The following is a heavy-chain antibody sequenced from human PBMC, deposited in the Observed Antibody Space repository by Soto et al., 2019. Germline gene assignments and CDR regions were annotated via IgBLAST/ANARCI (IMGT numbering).Heavy chain of an antibody. CDR3: ARVVYASYGMDV. J-gene: IGHJ6*02. D-gene: IGHD2-8*01. CDR2: ISSSGSTI. CDR1: GFTFSSYE. Sequence: AGGSLRLSCAASGFTFSSYEMNWVRQAPGKGLEWVSYISSSGSTIYYADSVKGRFTISRDNAKNSLYLQMNSLRAEDTAVYYCARVVYASYGMDVWGQGTTVTVSS. V-gene: IGHV3-48*03.